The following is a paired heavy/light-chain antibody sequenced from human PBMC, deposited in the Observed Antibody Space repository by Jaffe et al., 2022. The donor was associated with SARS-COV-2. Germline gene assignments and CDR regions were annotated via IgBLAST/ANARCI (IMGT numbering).Light chain of an antibody. CDR3: SSYAGSTFLWV. Sequence: QSALTQPPSASGSPGQSVTISCTGTSSDVGGYNYVSWYQQYPGKAPKVVIYEVNKRPSGVPDRFSGAKSGNTASLTVSGLQADDEADYYCSSYAGSTFLWVFGGGTKLTVL. V-gene: IGLV2-8*01. J-gene: IGLJ3*02. CDR1: SSDVGGYNY. CDR2: EVN.
Heavy chain of an antibody. CDR1: GLTFSNYV. D-gene: IGHD2-2*01. CDR2: ISGSGDTT. V-gene: IGHV3-23*04. J-gene: IGHJ4*02. Sequence: EVQLVESGGGLVQPGGSLRLSCVGSGLTFSNYVMSWVRQAPGKGLEWVSGISGSGDTTYYAGSVKGRFTISRDNSQSTLYLQMSSLGAEDTAVYYCAKITTYPTADYWGQGTLVSVSS. CDR3: AKITTYPTADY.